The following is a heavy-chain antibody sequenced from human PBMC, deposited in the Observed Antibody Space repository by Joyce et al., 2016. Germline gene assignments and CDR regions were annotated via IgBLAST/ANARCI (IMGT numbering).Heavy chain of an antibody. Sequence: QVQLQQWGAGLLKPSETLSLTCAVNGGFFSGYYWGWIRQPPGQGMEWLGEIKHQGTTSYSASLQSRVIISVDTSKKQVSLTLTSVTAADTAVYYCARGRFCTKTSCNVGGWFDPWGQGTLVTISS. CDR2: IKHQGTT. V-gene: IGHV4-34*01. CDR3: ARGRFCTKTSCNVGGWFDP. J-gene: IGHJ5*02. CDR1: GGFFSGYY. D-gene: IGHD2-8*01.